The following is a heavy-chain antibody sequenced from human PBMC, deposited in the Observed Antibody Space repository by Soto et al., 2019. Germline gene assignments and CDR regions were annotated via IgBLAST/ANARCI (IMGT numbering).Heavy chain of an antibody. CDR2: ISAYTGDT. V-gene: IGHV1-18*01. D-gene: IGHD3-10*01. Sequence: QVHLVQSGAEVKKPGASLKVSCKASGYTFINYGITWVRQAPGQGLEWMGWISAYTGDTNFAQKLLGRVTLTTDASTSTAYMGQRSLRSDDTAVYFCARGRGYYAERVNDAVDMWGQGTMVNVSS. CDR3: ARGRGYYAERVNDAVDM. CDR1: GYTFINYG. J-gene: IGHJ3*02.